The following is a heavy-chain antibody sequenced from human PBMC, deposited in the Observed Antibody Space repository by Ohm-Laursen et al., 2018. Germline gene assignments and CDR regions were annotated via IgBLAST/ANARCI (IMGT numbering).Heavy chain of an antibody. V-gene: IGHV4-59*01. CDR3: ARSKWGYAFDI. CDR1: GASMIDYY. D-gene: IGHD7-27*01. J-gene: IGHJ3*02. Sequence: SETLSLTCTVSGASMIDYYWNWIRQPPGKGLEWIGYIYYSGSTNYNPSLKSRVTISVDTSKNQFSLKLSSVTAADTAVYYCARSKWGYAFDIWGQGTMVTVSS. CDR2: IYYSGST.